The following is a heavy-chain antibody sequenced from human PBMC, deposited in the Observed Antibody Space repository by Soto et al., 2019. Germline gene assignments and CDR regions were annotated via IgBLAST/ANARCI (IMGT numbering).Heavy chain of an antibody. CDR3: ARVDHRGYFAILTDF. CDR1: GDSLSSGGHY. D-gene: IGHD3-9*01. V-gene: IGHV4-31*03. J-gene: IGHJ4*02. Sequence: NLSLTCTVSGDSLSSGGHYWSWIRQHPGKGLEWIGHIYDSVNTYYSPSLRSRVTISADMSKNQFSLNLRSVTAADTSVYYCARVDHRGYFAILTDFWGQGTLVTVS. CDR2: IYDSVNT.